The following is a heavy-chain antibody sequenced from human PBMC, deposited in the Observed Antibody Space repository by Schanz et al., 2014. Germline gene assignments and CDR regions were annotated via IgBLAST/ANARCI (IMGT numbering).Heavy chain of an antibody. V-gene: IGHV1-2*06. Sequence: QVQLVQSGAEVKKPGASMKVSCKASGRTFIVYHVLHWVRQAPGQGLEWMGRINPNSGGTNYAQKFQGRVTMTRDTSISTVYMELTRLTFDDTAIYYCARDSDVSKYNLFDSWGQGTLVTVSS. CDR2: INPNSGGT. CDR3: ARDSDVSKYNLFDS. CDR1: GRTFIVYH. J-gene: IGHJ5*01.